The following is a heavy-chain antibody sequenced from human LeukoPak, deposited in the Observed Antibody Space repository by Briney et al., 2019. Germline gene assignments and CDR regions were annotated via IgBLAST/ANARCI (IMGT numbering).Heavy chain of an antibody. CDR1: GFTFSSYA. Sequence: GGSLRLSCAASGFTFSSYAMHWVRQAPGKGLEWVAVISYDGSNKYYADSVKGRFTISRDNSKNTLYLQMNSLRAEDTAVYYCARGNSIGQLVVYWGQGTLVTVSS. J-gene: IGHJ4*02. CDR2: ISYDGSNK. CDR3: ARGNSIGQLVVY. V-gene: IGHV3-30-3*01. D-gene: IGHD6-6*01.